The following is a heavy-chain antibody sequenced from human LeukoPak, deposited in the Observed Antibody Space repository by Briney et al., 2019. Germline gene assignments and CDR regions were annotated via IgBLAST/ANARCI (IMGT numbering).Heavy chain of an antibody. CDR1: AFTFSDHS. Sequence: PGGSVRLSCPASAFTFSDHSMHWVRQAPGKGLEWVSSIAYDSSNTYYADSVKGRFTISRDNSKNTLYLQLSSLRIEDTAVYYCARVGGGNYHPLDYWGQGTLVAVCS. J-gene: IGHJ4*02. V-gene: IGHV3-30-3*01. CDR2: IAYDSSNT. CDR3: ARVGGGNYHPLDY. D-gene: IGHD1-26*01.